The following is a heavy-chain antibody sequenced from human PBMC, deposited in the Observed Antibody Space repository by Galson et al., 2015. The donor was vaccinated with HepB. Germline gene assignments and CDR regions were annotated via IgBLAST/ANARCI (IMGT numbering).Heavy chain of an antibody. CDR2: VSDSGYTT. CDR1: GFTFHTYA. D-gene: IGHD3-16*02. Sequence: SLRLSCAASGFTFHTYAMSWVRQVPGKGLEWVSVVSDSGYTTYYEDSVKGWFTISRDNSNNTLSLQMDRLRAEDTAKYYCVKLGHHYVWGSYRYDAFEIWGQGTMVTVSS. CDR3: VKLGHHYVWGSYRYDAFEI. V-gene: IGHV3-23*01. J-gene: IGHJ3*02.